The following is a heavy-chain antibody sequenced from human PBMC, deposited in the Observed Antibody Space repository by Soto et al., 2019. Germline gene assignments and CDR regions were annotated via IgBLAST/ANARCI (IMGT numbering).Heavy chain of an antibody. Sequence: QVQLVQSGAEVQQPGASVKVSCKASGYPFRANYIHWVRQAPGQGLEWMGWVNPISGGTKYAQKFQGWLTMTRDTSINQAHMDLNRLRSDDTAVYYCARGSNLGLGDYWGQGTLVTVSS. J-gene: IGHJ4*02. V-gene: IGHV1-2*04. CDR2: VNPISGGT. CDR3: ARGSNLGLGDY. D-gene: IGHD2-2*01. CDR1: GYPFRANY.